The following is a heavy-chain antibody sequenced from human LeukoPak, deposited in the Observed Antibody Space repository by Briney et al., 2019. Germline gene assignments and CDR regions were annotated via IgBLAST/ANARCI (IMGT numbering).Heavy chain of an antibody. V-gene: IGHV3-30-3*01. D-gene: IGHD2-2*01. J-gene: IGHJ6*03. Sequence: PGGSLRLSCAASGFTFSSYAMHWVRQAPGKGLEWVAVISYDGSNKYYADSVKGRFTISRDNSKNTLYLQMNSLRAEDTAVYYCSRSPPSPYYYYMDVWGKGTTVTVSS. CDR2: ISYDGSNK. CDR3: SRSPPSPYYYYMDV. CDR1: GFTFSSYA.